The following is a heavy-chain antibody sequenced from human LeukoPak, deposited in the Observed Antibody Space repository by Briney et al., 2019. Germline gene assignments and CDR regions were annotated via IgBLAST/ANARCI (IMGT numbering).Heavy chain of an antibody. J-gene: IGHJ5*02. CDR2: ISGSGGST. CDR3: AKDPTVVVVAATEKEVWWFDP. D-gene: IGHD2-15*01. V-gene: IGHV3-23*01. CDR1: GFTFSSYA. Sequence: GGSLRLSCAASGFTFSSYAMSWVRQAPGKGLEWVSAISGSGGSTYYADSVKGRFTISRDNSKNTLYLQMNSLRAEDTAVYYCAKDPTVVVVAATEKEVWWFDPWGQGTLVTVSS.